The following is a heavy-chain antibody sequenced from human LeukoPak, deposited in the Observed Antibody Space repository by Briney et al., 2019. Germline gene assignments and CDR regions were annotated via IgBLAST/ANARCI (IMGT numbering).Heavy chain of an antibody. J-gene: IGHJ5*02. V-gene: IGHV4-59*01. Sequence: SETLSLICTVSGGSISSYYWSWIRQPPGKGLEWIGYIYYSGSTNYNPSLKSRVTISVDTSKNQFSLRLSSVTAADTAVYYCARQYYDFWSDPNPYWFDPWGQGTLVTVSS. CDR1: GGSISSYY. CDR2: IYYSGST. D-gene: IGHD3-3*01. CDR3: ARQYYDFWSDPNPYWFDP.